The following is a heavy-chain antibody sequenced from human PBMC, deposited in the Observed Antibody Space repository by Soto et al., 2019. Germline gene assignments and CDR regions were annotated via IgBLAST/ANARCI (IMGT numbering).Heavy chain of an antibody. CDR2: IWYDGSEK. Sequence: GGSLRLSCAASGFTFRSHGMHWVRQAPGKGLEWVAVIWYDGSEKYYADSVKGRFTISRDNSNNILYLQMDILRAEDTAVYYCVRWANFRASDSWGQGXRVTVYS. D-gene: IGHD2-8*01. J-gene: IGHJ5*02. CDR3: VRWANFRASDS. CDR1: GFTFRSHG. V-gene: IGHV3-33*01.